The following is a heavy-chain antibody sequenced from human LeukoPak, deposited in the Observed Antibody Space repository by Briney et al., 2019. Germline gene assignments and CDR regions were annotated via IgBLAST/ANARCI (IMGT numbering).Heavy chain of an antibody. V-gene: IGHV3-53*01. CDR2: IFSGGAT. D-gene: IGHD3-22*01. J-gene: IGHJ3*02. CDR3: VNFYHSGGPAAGGFDI. CDR1: GFTFSSHW. Sequence: GGSLRLSCAASGFTFSSHWMHWVRQAPGRGLEWVSVIFSGGATYYSDSVKGRFTISRDNSKNTLYLQMNSLRAEDTAVYYCVNFYHSGGPAAGGFDIWGQGAMVTVSS.